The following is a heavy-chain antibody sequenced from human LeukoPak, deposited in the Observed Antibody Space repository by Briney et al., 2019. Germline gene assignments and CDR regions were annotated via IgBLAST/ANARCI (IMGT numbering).Heavy chain of an antibody. Sequence: SSETLSLTCAVYGGSFSGYYWSWIRQPPGRGLEWIGEINHSGSTNYNPSLKSRVTISVDTSKNQFSLKLSSVTAADTAVYYCASLYSGSYYALDYWGQGTLVTVSS. D-gene: IGHD1-26*01. J-gene: IGHJ4*02. CDR3: ASLYSGSYYALDY. CDR2: INHSGST. CDR1: GGSFSGYY. V-gene: IGHV4-34*01.